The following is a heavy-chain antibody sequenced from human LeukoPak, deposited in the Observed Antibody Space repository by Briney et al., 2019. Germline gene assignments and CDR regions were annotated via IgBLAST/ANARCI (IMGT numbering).Heavy chain of an antibody. CDR1: GFTFDAFA. J-gene: IGHJ3*02. Sequence: PGRSLRLSCAASGFTFDAFAMHWVRQAPGKGLEWVSGISWSGGNIGYAASVKGRFIISRDNAKNSLYLQMNSLRAEDTALCYCAKDGGQDILTGYYDAFDMWGQGTMVTVSS. CDR2: ISWSGGNI. D-gene: IGHD3-9*01. CDR3: AKDGGQDILTGYYDAFDM. V-gene: IGHV3-9*01.